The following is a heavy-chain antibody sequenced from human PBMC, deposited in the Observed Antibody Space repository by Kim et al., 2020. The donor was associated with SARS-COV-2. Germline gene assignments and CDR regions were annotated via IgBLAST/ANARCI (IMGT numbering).Heavy chain of an antibody. D-gene: IGHD1-26*01. CDR3: ARDFSRHSGRFYASRYFFDY. CDR1: GFSFTDYY. J-gene: IGHJ4*02. Sequence: GGSLRLSCAASGFSFTDYYMSWIRQAPGKGLEWVSYISSSGTTTYYAESVKGRFTVSRDNAKSALYLQMNSLRAEDTAVYYCARDFSRHSGRFYASRYFFDYWGQGALVTVSS. V-gene: IGHV3-11*01. CDR2: ISSSGTTT.